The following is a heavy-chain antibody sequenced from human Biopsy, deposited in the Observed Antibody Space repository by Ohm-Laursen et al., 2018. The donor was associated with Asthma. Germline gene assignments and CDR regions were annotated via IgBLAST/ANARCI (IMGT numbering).Heavy chain of an antibody. V-gene: IGHV3-7*01. D-gene: IGHD3-3*02. Sequence: SLRLSCTASGFTFGDYRMSWVRQVPGKGLEWVANIKHDGSEKNHVDSLKGRFTISRDNAKNSLYLQMNSLRAEDTAVYYCARTFHFWSPYHAEHYQLWGQGTLVTVSS. J-gene: IGHJ1*01. CDR2: IKHDGSEK. CDR1: GFTFGDYR. CDR3: ARTFHFWSPYHAEHYQL.